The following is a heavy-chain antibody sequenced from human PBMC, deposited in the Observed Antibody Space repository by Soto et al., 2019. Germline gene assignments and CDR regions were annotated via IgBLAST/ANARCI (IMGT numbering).Heavy chain of an antibody. D-gene: IGHD4-17*01. CDR1: GGTFSSYA. V-gene: IGHV1-69*01. Sequence: QVQLVQSGAEVKKPGSSVKVSCKASGGTFSSYAISWVRQAPGQGLEWMGGIIPIFGTANYAQKFQGRVTITRDESTNTAHMELSSPRTEDTAVDFRAREGATVVTPYYFDYWGQGTLVTVSS. CDR3: AREGATVVTPYYFDY. CDR2: IIPIFGTA. J-gene: IGHJ4*02.